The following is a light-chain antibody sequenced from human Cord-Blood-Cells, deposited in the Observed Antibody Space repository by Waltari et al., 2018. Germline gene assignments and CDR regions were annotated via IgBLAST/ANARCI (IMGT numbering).Light chain of an antibody. CDR1: QSVSSY. Sequence: EIVLTQSPAPLSLSPGERATLSCRASQSVSSYLAWYQRKPGQAPRLLIYDASNSATGIPARFSCLGSVTDFTLTISSLEPEDLAVYYCQQRSNWPLTFGGGTKLEIK. CDR3: QQRSNWPLT. J-gene: IGKJ4*01. CDR2: DAS. V-gene: IGKV3-11*01.